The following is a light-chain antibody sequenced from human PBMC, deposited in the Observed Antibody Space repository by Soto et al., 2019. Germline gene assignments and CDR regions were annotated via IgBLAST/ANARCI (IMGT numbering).Light chain of an antibody. CDR2: AAS. Sequence: DIQMTQSPSSLSAYVGDRVTITCRASQSISSYLNWYQQKPGKAPKLLIYAASSLQSGVPSRFSGSGSGTDFTLTISSLQPEDFATYYCQQSYSTPLTFGGGTKVYIK. CDR3: QQSYSTPLT. CDR1: QSISSY. J-gene: IGKJ4*01. V-gene: IGKV1-39*01.